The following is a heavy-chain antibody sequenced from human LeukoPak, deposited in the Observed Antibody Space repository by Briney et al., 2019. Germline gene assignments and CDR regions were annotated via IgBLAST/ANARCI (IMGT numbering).Heavy chain of an antibody. J-gene: IGHJ4*02. CDR3: ARVEGKFVEKYYFDY. CDR1: GYTFTGYY. D-gene: IGHD3-16*01. V-gene: IGHV1-2*02. Sequence: ASVKVSCKASGYTFTGYYMHWVRQAPGQGLEWMGWINPNSGGTNYAQKFQGRVTMTRDTSISTAYMELSRLRSDHTAVYYCARVEGKFVEKYYFDYWGQGTLVTVSS. CDR2: INPNSGGT.